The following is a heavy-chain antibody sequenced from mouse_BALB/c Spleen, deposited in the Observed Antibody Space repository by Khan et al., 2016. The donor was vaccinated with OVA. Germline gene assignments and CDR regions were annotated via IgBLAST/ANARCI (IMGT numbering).Heavy chain of an antibody. CDR3: TRDGISEFTY. CDR1: GYTFADSG. V-gene: IGHV1S137*01. J-gene: IGHJ3*01. Sequence: VKLLESGPEPVRPGASVKISCKGSGYTFADSGMHWVRQSHAKSLEWIGVISTYYGNIKYNQKFEGRATMTVDKSSSTAYLELARLTSEDSAVYFCTRDGISEFTYWGQGTLVTVSA. D-gene: IGHD2-3*01. CDR2: ISTYYGNI.